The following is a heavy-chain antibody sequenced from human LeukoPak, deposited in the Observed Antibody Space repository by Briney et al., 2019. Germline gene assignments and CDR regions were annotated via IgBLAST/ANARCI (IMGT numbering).Heavy chain of an antibody. CDR1: GFTFSSYE. CDR2: ISSSGSTI. Sequence: PGGSLRLPCAASGFTFSSYEMNWVRQAPGKGLEWVSYISSSGSTIYYADSVKGRFTISRDNSKNSLYLQMNSLRTEDTALYYCAKGKNTGSYLSHVDYWGQGTLVTVSS. J-gene: IGHJ4*02. CDR3: AKGKNTGSYLSHVDY. V-gene: IGHV3-48*03. D-gene: IGHD3-10*01.